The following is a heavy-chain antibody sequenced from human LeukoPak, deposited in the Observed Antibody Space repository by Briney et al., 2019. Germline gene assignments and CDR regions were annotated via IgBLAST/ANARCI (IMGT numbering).Heavy chain of an antibody. CDR2: ISPRGTT. J-gene: IGHJ4*02. CDR3: ARQRYYYGSGSAY. D-gene: IGHD3-10*01. V-gene: IGHV4-34*01. CDR1: GGSFTGYY. Sequence: PSETLSLTCVMYGGSFTGYYWSWIRQFPGKGLEWIGEISPRGTTYNPSLKSRVTISVDTSKNQFSLKLSSVTAADTAVYYCARQRYYYGSGSAYWGQGTLVTVSS.